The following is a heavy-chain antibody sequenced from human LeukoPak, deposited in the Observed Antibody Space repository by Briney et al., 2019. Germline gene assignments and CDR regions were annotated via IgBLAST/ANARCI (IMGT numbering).Heavy chain of an antibody. J-gene: IGHJ4*02. CDR2: INPNSGGT. Sequence: ASVKVSCKASGYTFTGYYMHWVRQAPGQGLEWMGRINPNSGGTNYAQKFQGRVTMTRDTSISTAYMELSRLRSDDTAVYYCARFLYSSGYGSRYFDYWGQGTLVTVSS. CDR1: GYTFTGYY. CDR3: ARFLYSSGYGSRYFDY. V-gene: IGHV1-2*06. D-gene: IGHD3-22*01.